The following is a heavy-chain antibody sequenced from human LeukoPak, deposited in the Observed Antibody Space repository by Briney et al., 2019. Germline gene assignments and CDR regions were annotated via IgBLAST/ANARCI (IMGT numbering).Heavy chain of an antibody. Sequence: SETLSLTCTVSGGSISSYYWSWIRQPPGKGLEWIGYIYYSGSTNYNPSLKSRVTISVDTSKNQFSLKLSSVTAADTAVYYCATSGVYYDYVWGSYRPTYYFDYWGQGTLVTVSS. CDR2: IYYSGST. V-gene: IGHV4-59*01. J-gene: IGHJ4*02. CDR1: GGSISSYY. D-gene: IGHD3-16*02. CDR3: ATSGVYYDYVWGSYRPTYYFDY.